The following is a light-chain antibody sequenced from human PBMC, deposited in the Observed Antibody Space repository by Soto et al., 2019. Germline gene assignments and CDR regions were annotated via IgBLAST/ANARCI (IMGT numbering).Light chain of an antibody. CDR2: KFS. V-gene: IGKV2-24*01. J-gene: IGKJ1*01. CDR1: QSLVYSDGNTY. Sequence: DVVLTQTPLSSPVTLGQPASISCRSSQSLVYSDGNTYLSWLQQRPGQPPRLLIDKFSNRFSGVPDRCSGSGAGTDFTLKISRVEPEDVGVYCCMQFSHFPRSFGKGTKVEI. CDR3: MQFSHFPRS.